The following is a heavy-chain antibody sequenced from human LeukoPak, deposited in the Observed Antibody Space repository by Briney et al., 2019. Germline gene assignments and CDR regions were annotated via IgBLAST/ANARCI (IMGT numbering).Heavy chain of an antibody. J-gene: IGHJ6*03. CDR1: GGTFSSYA. Sequence: GSSVKVSCKASGGTFSSYAISWVRQAPGQGLEWMGGIIPIFGTANYAQKFQGRVTITADKSTSTAYMELSSLRSEDTAVYYCARRERRDRIAAAGTLYYYYMDVWGKGTTVTVSS. D-gene: IGHD6-13*01. CDR3: ARRERRDRIAAAGTLYYYYMDV. CDR2: IIPIFGTA. V-gene: IGHV1-69*06.